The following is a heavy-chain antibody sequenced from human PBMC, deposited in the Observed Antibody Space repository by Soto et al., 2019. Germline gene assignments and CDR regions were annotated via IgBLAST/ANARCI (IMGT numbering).Heavy chain of an antibody. CDR3: ARGGVSTRTSDY. J-gene: IGHJ4*02. CDR2: IYPSDSDT. Sequence: PGESLKISCKGSGYNFAGNWIAWVRQMPGRGLELMGIIYPSDSDTRYRPSFQGQVTISADKSISSAYLQWSSLRASDTAMYYCARGGVSTRTSDYWGQGTPVTVSS. CDR1: GYNFAGNW. D-gene: IGHD3-3*01. V-gene: IGHV5-51*01.